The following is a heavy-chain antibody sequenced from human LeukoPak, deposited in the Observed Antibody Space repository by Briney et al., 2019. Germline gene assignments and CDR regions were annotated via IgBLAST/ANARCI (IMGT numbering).Heavy chain of an antibody. D-gene: IGHD2-8*01. CDR1: GGSISSGGYY. J-gene: IGHJ4*02. Sequence: SQTLSLTCTVSGGSISSGGYYWSWIRQHPGKGLEWIGHIYYSGSTYYNPSLKSRVTISVDTSKNQFSLKLSSVTAADTAVYYCARVYCTNGVCSRGYYFDYWGQGTLVTVSS. CDR3: ARVYCTNGVCSRGYYFDY. CDR2: IYYSGST. V-gene: IGHV4-31*03.